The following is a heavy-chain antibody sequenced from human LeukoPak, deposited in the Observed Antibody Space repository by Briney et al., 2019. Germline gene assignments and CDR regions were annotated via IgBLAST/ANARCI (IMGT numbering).Heavy chain of an antibody. Sequence: GGSLRLSCAASGFSFSSYWMHRVRQATGKGLVWVSRINSDGSGTTYADSVKGRFTISRDNAKNTLDLHMNNLRAEDTAVYYCAKGGTGHSDYWGQGTLVTVSS. V-gene: IGHV3-74*03. CDR1: GFSFSSYW. CDR3: AKGGTGHSDY. D-gene: IGHD3-16*01. CDR2: INSDGSGT. J-gene: IGHJ4*02.